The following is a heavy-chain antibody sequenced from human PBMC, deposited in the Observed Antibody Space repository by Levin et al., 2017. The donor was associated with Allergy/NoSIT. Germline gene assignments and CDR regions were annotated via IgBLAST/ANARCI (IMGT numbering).Heavy chain of an antibody. CDR1: GFTFSSYW. J-gene: IGHJ6*02. D-gene: IGHD3-10*01. Sequence: GESLKISCAASGFTFSSYWMHWVRQAPGKGLVWVSRINSDGSSTSYADSVKGRFTISRDNAKNTLYLQMNSLRAEDTAVYYCAREEVRTARTLMVRGVIKDYYGMDVWGQGTTVTVSS. V-gene: IGHV3-74*01. CDR2: INSDGSST. CDR3: AREEVRTARTLMVRGVIKDYYGMDV.